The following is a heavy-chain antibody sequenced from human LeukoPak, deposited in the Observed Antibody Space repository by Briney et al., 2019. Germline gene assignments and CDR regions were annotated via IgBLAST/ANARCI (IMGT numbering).Heavy chain of an antibody. D-gene: IGHD3-22*01. J-gene: IGHJ4*02. CDR2: LSGSGGNT. CDR3: AKGSYYYDSADYFDY. CDR1: GFTFSSYA. Sequence: GGSLRLSCAASGFTFSSYAMSWVRQAPGKGLEWVSTLSGSGGNTYYADSVKGRVTISRDNSKNTLYLQMNSLRAEDTAVYQCAKGSYYYDSADYFDYWGQGTLVTVSS. V-gene: IGHV3-23*01.